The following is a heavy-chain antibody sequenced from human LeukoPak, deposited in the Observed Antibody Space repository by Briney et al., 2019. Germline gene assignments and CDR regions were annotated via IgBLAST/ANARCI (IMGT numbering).Heavy chain of an antibody. CDR3: TASVSYDFWSGYYSPFYYYGMDV. V-gene: IGHV3-73*01. J-gene: IGHJ6*02. CDR2: IRSKANSYAT. Sequence: GGSLRLSCAASGFTFSGSAMPWVRQASGKGLEWVGRIRSKANSYATAYAASVKGRFTISRDDSKNTAYLQMNSLKTEDTAVYYCTASVSYDFWSGYYSPFYYYGMDVWGQGTTVTVSS. CDR1: GFTFSGSA. D-gene: IGHD3-3*01.